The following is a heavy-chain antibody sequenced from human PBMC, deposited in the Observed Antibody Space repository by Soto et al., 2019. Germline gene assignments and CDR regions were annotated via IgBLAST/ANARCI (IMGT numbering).Heavy chain of an antibody. V-gene: IGHV3-23*01. J-gene: IGHJ4*02. CDR2: INIDGST. CDR3: AKNYYFDS. CDR1: GFTFNIYA. Sequence: EVQLLESGGGLVQPGGSLRLSCAASGFTFNIYAMSWVRQAPGKGLEWVSRINIDGSTYYVDSVKGRFTISRDNSRNTLYLQMNSLRAEDTAVYYCAKNYYFDSWGQGTLINVSP.